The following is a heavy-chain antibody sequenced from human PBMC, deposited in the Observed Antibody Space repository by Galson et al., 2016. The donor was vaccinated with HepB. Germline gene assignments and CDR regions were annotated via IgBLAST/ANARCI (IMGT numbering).Heavy chain of an antibody. CDR1: ADSLNSNNW. D-gene: IGHD6-19*01. Sequence: SETLSLTCGFSADSLNSNNWWGWVRQSPGKGLEWIGEVFHSGSTNYNPSLKSRLTISLDKSKKHFSLHLTSLTPADTAVYYCADGMDSSGWFMSFDDWGQGTLVAVSA. V-gene: IGHV4-4*02. CDR2: VFHSGST. CDR3: ADGMDSSGWFMSFDD. J-gene: IGHJ4*02.